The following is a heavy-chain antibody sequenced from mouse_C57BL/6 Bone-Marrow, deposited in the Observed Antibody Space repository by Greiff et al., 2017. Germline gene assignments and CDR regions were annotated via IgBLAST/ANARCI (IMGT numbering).Heavy chain of an antibody. D-gene: IGHD2-4*01. J-gene: IGHJ2*01. V-gene: IGHV1-64*01. CDR3: ATGLRRGCY. CDR1: GYTFTSYW. Sequence: QVQLQQPGAELVKPGASVKLSCKASGYTFTSYWMNWVKQRPGQGLEWIGMIHPNSGSTNYNEKLKSKATLTVDKSSSTAYMQLSSLTSEDAAVYDCATGLRRGCYWGQGTTLTVSS. CDR2: IHPNSGST.